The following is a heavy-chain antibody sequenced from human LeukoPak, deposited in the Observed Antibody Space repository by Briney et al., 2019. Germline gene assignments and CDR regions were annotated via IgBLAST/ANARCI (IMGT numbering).Heavy chain of an antibody. CDR2: IRYHGSNK. D-gene: IGHD3-10*01. Sequence: GGSLRLSCAASGFTFSSYAMSWVRQAPGKGLEWVTFIRYHGSNKYYADSVKGRFTISRDNSKNTLYLQMNSLRAEDTAVYYCARDRRGRGSGSYYRAFDIWGQGTMVTVSS. CDR1: GFTFSSYA. CDR3: ARDRRGRGSGSYYRAFDI. J-gene: IGHJ3*02. V-gene: IGHV3-30*02.